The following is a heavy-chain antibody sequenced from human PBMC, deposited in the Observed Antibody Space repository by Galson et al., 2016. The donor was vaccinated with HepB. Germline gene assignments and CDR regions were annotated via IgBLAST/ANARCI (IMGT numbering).Heavy chain of an antibody. CDR3: AHMAVGVWGELLLWD. J-gene: IGHJ4*02. CDR1: GFSLTDTGVG. V-gene: IGHV2-5*02. CDR2: IYWDNDK. Sequence: PALVKPTQTLTLTCTVSGFSLTDTGVGVGWFRQPPRKALEWLALIYWDNDKRYSPSLKSRLTIFKDTAKDQVVLTMTNMDPVDTATYYCAHMAVGVWGELLLWDWGQGTLVTVSS. D-gene: IGHD3-16*01.